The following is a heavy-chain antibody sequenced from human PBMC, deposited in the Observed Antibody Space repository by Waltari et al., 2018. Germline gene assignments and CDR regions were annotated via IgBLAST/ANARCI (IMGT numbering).Heavy chain of an antibody. CDR1: GFGFGGGG. J-gene: IGHJ6*03. V-gene: IGHV3-33*01. CDR2: IWFDGSKI. CDR3: ARCPDEYNYYYMEV. Sequence: QVQLVESGGGVVQPGKSLRLSCGGRGFGFGGGGIHWVRQAPGNGLEWVAIIWFDGSKIYYADSVKGRFTISRDNSRNTVYLQMNSLRPEDSGVYYCARCPDEYNYYYMEVWGRGTTVSVSS.